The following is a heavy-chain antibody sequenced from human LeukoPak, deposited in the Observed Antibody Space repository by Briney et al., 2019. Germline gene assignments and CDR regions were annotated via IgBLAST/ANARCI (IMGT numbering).Heavy chain of an antibody. Sequence: GGSLRLSCAASGFTFSSYAMHWVRQAPGKGLEWVAVISYDGSNKYYADSVKGRFTISRDNSKNMLYLQMNSLRAEDTAVYYCARDKTTRAFDYWGQGALVTVSS. CDR1: GFTFSSYA. D-gene: IGHD1-14*01. J-gene: IGHJ4*02. CDR2: ISYDGSNK. CDR3: ARDKTTRAFDY. V-gene: IGHV3-30-3*01.